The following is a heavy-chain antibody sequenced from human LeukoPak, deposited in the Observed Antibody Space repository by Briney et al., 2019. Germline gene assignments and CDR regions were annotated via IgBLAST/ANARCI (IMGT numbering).Heavy chain of an antibody. Sequence: GGSLRLSCAASGFTFSSYSMNWVRQAPGKGLEWVSSISSSSSHIYYADSVKGRFTISRDNAKNSLYLQMNSLRAEDTAVYYCARAYARTGGPLDYWGQGTLVTVSS. CDR1: GFTFSSYS. V-gene: IGHV3-21*01. CDR2: ISSSSSHI. J-gene: IGHJ4*02. CDR3: ARAYARTGGPLDY. D-gene: IGHD7-27*01.